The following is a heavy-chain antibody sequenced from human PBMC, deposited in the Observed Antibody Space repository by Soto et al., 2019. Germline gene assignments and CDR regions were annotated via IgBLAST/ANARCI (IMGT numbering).Heavy chain of an antibody. V-gene: IGHV1-18*01. CDR2: ISAHNGNT. D-gene: IGHD1-1*01. J-gene: IGHJ4*02. CDR1: GYTFTSYG. CDR3: ARGRYGDY. Sequence: QVHLVQSGAEVKKPGASVKVSCKASGYTFTSYGITWVRQAPGQGLEWMGWISAHNGNTDYAQKLQGRVIVTRHTSTRTAYRELRGLISDDTAVYYCARGRYGDYWGQGALVTVSS.